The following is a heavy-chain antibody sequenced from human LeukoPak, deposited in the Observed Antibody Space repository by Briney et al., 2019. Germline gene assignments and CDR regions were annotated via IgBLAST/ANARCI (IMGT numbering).Heavy chain of an antibody. V-gene: IGHV3-30*03. CDR3: ARARLQWEVRYPRFDS. CDR1: GFSFSTYA. CDR2: ISYDGSYK. Sequence: GGSLRLSCSASGFSFSTYAMHWVRQAPGKGLEWVAVISYDGSYKDYGDPVKGRFTLSRDNSKSTVFLEMSSLRAEDTAVYHCARARLQWEVRYPRFDSWGQGTLVTVSS. D-gene: IGHD1-26*01. J-gene: IGHJ4*02.